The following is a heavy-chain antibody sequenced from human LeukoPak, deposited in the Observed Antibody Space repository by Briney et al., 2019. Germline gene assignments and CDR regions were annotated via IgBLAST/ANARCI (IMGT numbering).Heavy chain of an antibody. CDR2: IKQDGSEK. D-gene: IGHD3-3*01. J-gene: IGHJ6*02. CDR3: ARLLDDFWSGYYPQQDV. Sequence: GGSLRLSCAASGFTFSSYWMSWVRQAPGKGLEWVANIKQDGSEKYYVDSVKGRFTISRDNAKNSLYLQMNSLRAEDTAVYYCARLLDDFWSGYYPQQDVWGQGTTVTVSS. CDR1: GFTFSSYW. V-gene: IGHV3-7*01.